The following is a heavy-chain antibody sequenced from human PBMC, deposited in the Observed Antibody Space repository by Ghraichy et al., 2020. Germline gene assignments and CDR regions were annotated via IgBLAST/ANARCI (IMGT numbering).Heavy chain of an antibody. CDR2: ITGSGGST. Sequence: GGSLRLSCAASGFTFSTYAMSWVRQAPGKGLEWVSTITGSGGSTYYADSVKGRFTISRDNSRNRLFLQMNSLRAEDTAVYYCAKDHTSGWSSDYWGQGTLVTVSS. J-gene: IGHJ4*02. CDR1: GFTFSTYA. CDR3: AKDHTSGWSSDY. D-gene: IGHD6-19*01. V-gene: IGHV3-23*01.